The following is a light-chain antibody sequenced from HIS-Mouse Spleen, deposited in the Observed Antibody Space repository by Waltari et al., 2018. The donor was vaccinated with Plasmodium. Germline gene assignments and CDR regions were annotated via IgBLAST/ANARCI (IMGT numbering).Light chain of an antibody. Sequence: LSVSPGERATLSGRASQSVSSNLAWYQQKPGQAPRLLIYGASTRATGIPARFSGSGSGTEFTLTISSMQSEDFAVYYCQQYNNWPPYTFGQGTKLEIK. CDR1: QSVSSN. CDR2: GAS. CDR3: QQYNNWPPYT. J-gene: IGKJ2*01. V-gene: IGKV3-15*01.